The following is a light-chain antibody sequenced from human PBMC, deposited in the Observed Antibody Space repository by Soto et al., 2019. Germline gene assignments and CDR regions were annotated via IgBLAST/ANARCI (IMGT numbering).Light chain of an antibody. Sequence: CTGTSSDVGAYNYVSWYQQYPGKAPKLMIYEVTKRPSGVPDRFSGSKSGKTASLTVSGLQPEDEADYHCTSYAGSNIWVFGGGTKLTVL. CDR3: TSYAGSNIWV. CDR2: EVT. J-gene: IGLJ3*02. CDR1: SSDVGAYNY. V-gene: IGLV2-8*01.